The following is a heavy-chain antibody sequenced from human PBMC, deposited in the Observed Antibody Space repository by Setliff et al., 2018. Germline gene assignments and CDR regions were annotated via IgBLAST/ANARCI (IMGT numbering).Heavy chain of an antibody. CDR3: ARDRRGGYGAINWFDP. CDR2: IYYSGST. D-gene: IGHD3-16*01. V-gene: IGHV4-31*03. CDR1: GDSIGRGGYY. Sequence: PSETLSLTCSVSGDSIGRGGYYWSWIRQQPGKGLEWIAPIYYSGSTYYNPSLKSRRRVSMDSSKNQFYLDLSSVTAADTAVYYCARDRRGGYGAINWFDPWGQGTLVTVSS. J-gene: IGHJ5*02.